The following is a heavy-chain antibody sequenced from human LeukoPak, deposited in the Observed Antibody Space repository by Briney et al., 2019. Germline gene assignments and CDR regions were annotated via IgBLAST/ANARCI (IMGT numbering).Heavy chain of an antibody. CDR3: TRDGIPETNWSGYYIDY. V-gene: IGHV3-49*04. J-gene: IGHJ4*02. CDR1: GFTFGDYA. Sequence: GGSLRLSCAASGFTFGDYALTWVRQAPGKGLEWVGFIRSKTHGGTTEYAASVKGRFTVSRDDSKSIAYLQMNSLKTEDTAVYYCTRDGIPETNWSGYYIDYWGQGTLVTVSS. CDR2: IRSKTHGGTT. D-gene: IGHD3-3*01.